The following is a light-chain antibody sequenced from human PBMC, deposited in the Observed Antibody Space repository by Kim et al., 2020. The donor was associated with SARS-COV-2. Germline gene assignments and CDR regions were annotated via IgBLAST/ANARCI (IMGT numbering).Light chain of an antibody. V-gene: IGLV2-11*03. CDR3: CSYAGSYTLI. Sequence: GQSATISCIGSSSDVGGYNYVSWYQQHPGKAPKLIIYDVSQRPSGVPDRFSGSKSGNTASLTISGLQAEDEADYHCCSYAGSYTLIFGGGTQLTVL. CDR1: SSDVGGYNY. J-gene: IGLJ2*01. CDR2: DVS.